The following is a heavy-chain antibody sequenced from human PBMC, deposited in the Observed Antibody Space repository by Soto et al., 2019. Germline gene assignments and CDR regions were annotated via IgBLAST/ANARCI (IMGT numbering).Heavy chain of an antibody. J-gene: IGHJ3*02. CDR1: GFTVSSNY. V-gene: IGHV3-66*01. Sequence: PGGSLRLSCAASGFTVSSNYMSWVRQAPGKGLEWVSVIYSGGSTYYADSVKGRFTISRDNSKNTLYLQMNSLRAEDTAVYYCARDRMVRGVMRDAFDIWGQGTMVTVSS. CDR2: IYSGGST. CDR3: ARDRMVRGVMRDAFDI. D-gene: IGHD3-10*01.